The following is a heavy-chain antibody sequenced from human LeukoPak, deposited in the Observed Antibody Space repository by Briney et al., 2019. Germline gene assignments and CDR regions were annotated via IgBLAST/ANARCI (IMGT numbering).Heavy chain of an antibody. CDR1: GYTFTGYY. D-gene: IGHD6-19*01. J-gene: IGHJ5*02. CDR2: ISAYNGNT. Sequence: ASVKVSCKASGYTFTGYYMHWVRQAPGQGLEWMGWISAYNGNTNYAQKLQGRVTMTTDTSTSTAYMELRSLRSDDTAVYYCARDRSIAVAGNWFDPWGQGTLVTVSS. V-gene: IGHV1-18*04. CDR3: ARDRSIAVAGNWFDP.